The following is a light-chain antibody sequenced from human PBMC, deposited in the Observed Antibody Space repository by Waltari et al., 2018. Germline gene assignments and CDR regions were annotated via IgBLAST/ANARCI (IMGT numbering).Light chain of an antibody. J-gene: IGLJ2*01. Sequence: SYVPTQPPSVSVAPGQTARITCGGNNIGSKSVHWYQQTPGQAPVPVVYDAPDRPSGIPGRFAGSKAGNTATLTISRVEAGDEADYYCQVWDSSSGHFVVFGGGTKLTVL. V-gene: IGLV3-21*02. CDR3: QVWDSSSGHFVV. CDR1: NIGSKS. CDR2: DAP.